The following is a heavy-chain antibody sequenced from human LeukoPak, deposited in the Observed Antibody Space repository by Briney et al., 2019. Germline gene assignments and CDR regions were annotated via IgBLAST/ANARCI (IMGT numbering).Heavy chain of an antibody. D-gene: IGHD3-10*01. CDR1: GFTFSSYG. V-gene: IGHV3-30*18. Sequence: GGSLRLSCAASGFTFSSYGMHWVRQAPGKGLEWVAVISYDGSNKYYADSVKGRFTISRDNSKNTLYLQMNSLRAEDTAVYYSAKLIGELSGIDYWGQGTLVTVSS. CDR3: AKLIGELSGIDY. CDR2: ISYDGSNK. J-gene: IGHJ4*02.